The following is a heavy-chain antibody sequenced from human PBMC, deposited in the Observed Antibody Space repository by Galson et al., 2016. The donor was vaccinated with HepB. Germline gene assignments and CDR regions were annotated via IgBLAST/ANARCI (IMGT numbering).Heavy chain of an antibody. V-gene: IGHV4-34*01. D-gene: IGHD3-22*01. Sequence: SETLSLTCSVYDTSFSGYYWSWIRQPPGKGLEWVGDINHSGSASFNPSLKSRVTMTVDTSKNQFSLKVTSLTAADTAVYYCARVANYQDSRGFSRPGHFDLWGRDTLVIVSS. J-gene: IGHJ2*01. CDR3: ARVANYQDSRGFSRPGHFDL. CDR1: DTSFSGYY. CDR2: INHSGSA.